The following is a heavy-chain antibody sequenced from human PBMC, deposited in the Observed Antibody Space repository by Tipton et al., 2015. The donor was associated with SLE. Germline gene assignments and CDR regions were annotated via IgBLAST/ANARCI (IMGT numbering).Heavy chain of an antibody. J-gene: IGHJ3*02. Sequence: TLSLTCTVSGVSISSSYWSWIRPPAGKGLAWIGRIYTSGATDDNPSLKSRVTMSVDMSKNQIFLKMTSVTAADSAVYFCARVWLNNAFDIWGQGTRVTVSS. CDR1: GVSISSSY. V-gene: IGHV4-4*07. CDR2: IYTSGAT. D-gene: IGHD2/OR15-2a*01. CDR3: ARVWLNNAFDI.